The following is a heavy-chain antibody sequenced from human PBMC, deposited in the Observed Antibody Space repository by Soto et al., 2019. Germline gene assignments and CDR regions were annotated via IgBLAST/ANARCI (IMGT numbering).Heavy chain of an antibody. D-gene: IGHD5-12*01. CDR2: INPNSGGT. CDR3: AGCSLIGCDYYYGMDV. CDR1: GYTFSDYY. V-gene: IGHV1-2*02. J-gene: IGHJ6*02. Sequence: ASVKVSCKASGYTFSDYYLNWVRQAPGQGLEWMGWINPNSGGTGYAQNFQGRVTLTRDTSISTAYMELSRLRSDDTAVYYCAGCSLIGCDYYYGMDVWGQGTTVTVSS.